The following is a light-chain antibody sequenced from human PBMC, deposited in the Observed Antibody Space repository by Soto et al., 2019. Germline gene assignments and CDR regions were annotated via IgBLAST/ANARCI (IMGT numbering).Light chain of an antibody. V-gene: IGLV2-14*03. Sequence: QPVLTQPASVSGAPGQWITISCTGTSTDIGRYNYVSWYQQHPGKAPKLMIYDVSNRPSGVSNRFSGSKSGNTASLTISGLQAEDEADYYCSSYTSSSTYVFGTGTKVTVL. CDR1: STDIGRYNY. J-gene: IGLJ1*01. CDR3: SSYTSSSTYV. CDR2: DVS.